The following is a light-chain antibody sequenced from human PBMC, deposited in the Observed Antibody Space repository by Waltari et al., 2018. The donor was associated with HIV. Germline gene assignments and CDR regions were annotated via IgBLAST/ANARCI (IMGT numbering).Light chain of an antibody. V-gene: IGLV1-47*01. J-gene: IGLJ3*02. CDR3: AAWDDSLRGPGV. Sequence: QSVLTQPPSASGTPGQRVTISCSGSSSNIGSNYVYWYQQLPGTAPKLLIHRNNQRPSGAPDRFSGSRSCTSASRAIRGLLAEDEADYDCAAWDDSLRGPGVCGGGTKLTVL. CDR1: SSNIGSNY. CDR2: RNN.